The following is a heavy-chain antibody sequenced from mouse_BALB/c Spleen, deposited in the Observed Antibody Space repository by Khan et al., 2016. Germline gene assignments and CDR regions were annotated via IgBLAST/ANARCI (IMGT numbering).Heavy chain of an antibody. V-gene: IGHV10-1*02. CDR1: GFTFITYA. J-gene: IGHJ1*01. D-gene: IGHD2-2*01. CDR3: DRHGYPVYWYFDV. CDR2: IGSKSDNYAI. Sequence: EVQLVESGGGLVQPKGSLKLSCAVSGFTFITYAMNWVRQAPGKGLEWVARIGSKSDNYAIYYADSVKDRFTISRDDSQNMLYLQMNNLKTEDTAMYYCDRHGYPVYWYFDVWGAGTTVTVSS.